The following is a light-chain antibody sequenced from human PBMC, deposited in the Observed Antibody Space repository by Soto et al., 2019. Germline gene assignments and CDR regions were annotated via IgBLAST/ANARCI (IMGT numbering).Light chain of an antibody. CDR3: QQYNNNPGT. Sequence: DIVMTQSPDSLAVSLGERATINCKSSQSVLYNSKKKYSLAWYHQQSGQPPKLLIFLASTRESGVPDRFSGSGYETDFSITVRTRQAKDVAIHNCQQYNNNPGTFGQGTQVEIK. V-gene: IGKV4-1*01. J-gene: IGKJ1*01. CDR1: QSVLYNSKKKYS. CDR2: LAS.